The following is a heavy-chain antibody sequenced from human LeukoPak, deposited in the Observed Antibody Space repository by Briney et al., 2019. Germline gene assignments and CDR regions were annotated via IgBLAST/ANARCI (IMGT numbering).Heavy chain of an antibody. J-gene: IGHJ6*03. CDR2: TYSGGST. Sequence: GGSLRLSCAPSGLTLSSNYMSWVRPAPGKGLEWVSVTYSGGSTYYADSVKGRFTISRDNSKNTLYLQMNSLRAEDTAVYYGARTPPMIVAYMDVWGKGTTVTVSS. D-gene: IGHD3-22*01. CDR3: ARTPPMIVAYMDV. V-gene: IGHV3-53*01. CDR1: GLTLSSNY.